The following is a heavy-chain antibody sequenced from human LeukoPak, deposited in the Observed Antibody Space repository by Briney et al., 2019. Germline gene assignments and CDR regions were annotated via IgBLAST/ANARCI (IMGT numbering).Heavy chain of an antibody. V-gene: IGHV4-39*01. CDR1: GGSISSSSYY. D-gene: IGHD6-13*01. CDR2: IYYSGST. J-gene: IGHJ6*02. CDR3: ARRTRISSSWSYGMDV. Sequence: SETLSLTCTVSGGSISSSSYYWGWIRQPPGKGLEWIGSIYYSGSTYYNPSLKSRVTISVDTSMNQFSLKLSSVTAADTAVYYCARRTRISSSWSYGMDVWGQGTTVTVSS.